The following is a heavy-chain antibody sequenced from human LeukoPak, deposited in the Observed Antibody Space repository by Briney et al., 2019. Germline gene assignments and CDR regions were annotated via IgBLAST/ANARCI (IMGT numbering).Heavy chain of an antibody. Sequence: ASVIVSCTPSGYTFTSYNIKWVRQAPGQGKEWMGWMNPNSGNTGYAQKFQGRVTMTRNTSISTAYMELSSLRSEDTAVYYCARGPRYYYDSSGYSANWFDPWGQGTLVTVSS. CDR3: ARGPRYYYDSSGYSANWFDP. J-gene: IGHJ5*02. V-gene: IGHV1-8*01. CDR1: GYTFTSYN. CDR2: MNPNSGNT. D-gene: IGHD3-22*01.